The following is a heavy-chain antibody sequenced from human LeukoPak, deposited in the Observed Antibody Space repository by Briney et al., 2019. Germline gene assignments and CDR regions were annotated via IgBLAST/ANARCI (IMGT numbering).Heavy chain of an antibody. V-gene: IGHV4-34*01. CDR2: INHSGST. J-gene: IGHJ5*02. Sequence: KTSETLSLTCAVYGGSFSGYYWSWIRQPPGKGLEWIGEINHSGSTNYNPSLKSRVTISVDTSKNQFSLKLSSVTAADTAVYYCASGFIAARRGSWFDPWGQGTLVTVSS. D-gene: IGHD6-6*01. CDR1: GGSFSGYY. CDR3: ASGFIAARRGSWFDP.